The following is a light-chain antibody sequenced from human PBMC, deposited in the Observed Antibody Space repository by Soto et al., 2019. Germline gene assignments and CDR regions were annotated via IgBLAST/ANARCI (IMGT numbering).Light chain of an antibody. Sequence: QSVLTQPASVSGSPGQSITISCTGTSSDVGAYIFVSWYQQHPGKAPKLMIYDIINRPSGVSNRFSGSKSGNTASQTISGLQAEDEADYYCVSFTTSRSYVFGTGTKV. CDR2: DII. V-gene: IGLV2-14*03. CDR3: VSFTTSRSYV. J-gene: IGLJ1*01. CDR1: SSDVGAYIF.